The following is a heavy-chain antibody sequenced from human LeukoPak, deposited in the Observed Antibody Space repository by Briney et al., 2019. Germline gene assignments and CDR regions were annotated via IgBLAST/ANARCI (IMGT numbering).Heavy chain of an antibody. CDR3: AKGPPGGWYVY. Sequence: HPGGSLRLSCAASGFTFSDYYMSWVRQAPGKGLEWVSAISGSGGSTYYADSVKGRFTISRDNSKNTLYLQMNSLRAEDTAVYYCAKGPPGGWYVYWGQGTLVTVSS. V-gene: IGHV3-23*01. J-gene: IGHJ4*02. CDR1: GFTFSDYY. D-gene: IGHD6-19*01. CDR2: ISGSGGST.